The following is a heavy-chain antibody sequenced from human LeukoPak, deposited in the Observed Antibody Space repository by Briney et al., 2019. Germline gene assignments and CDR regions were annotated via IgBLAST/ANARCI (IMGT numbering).Heavy chain of an antibody. D-gene: IGHD2-21*02. Sequence: PGGSLRLSCAASGFIFSDYSMNWVRQAPEKGLEWVSSISSSGDYTYYADSVKGRFTIFRDNGKNSLYLELNSLTAEDTAVYYCAIYCGVDCYLGDTFDIWGQGTMVTVSS. CDR3: AIYCGVDCYLGDTFDI. J-gene: IGHJ3*02. CDR2: ISSSGDYT. V-gene: IGHV3-21*01. CDR1: GFIFSDYS.